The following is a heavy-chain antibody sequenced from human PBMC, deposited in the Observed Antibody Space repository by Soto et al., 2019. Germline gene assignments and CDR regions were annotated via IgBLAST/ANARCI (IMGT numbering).Heavy chain of an antibody. J-gene: IGHJ4*02. CDR3: ATRYSDVHV. D-gene: IGHD5-18*01. V-gene: IGHV1-2*02. Sequence: VKGSCKSSXYPFTGHYIHWMRHAPGQGLEWMGWINPNSGDTNYAQKFQGRVTMTRDTSFSTAYMELSSLRSHDTGVYYCATRYSDVHVWGQGTLVTVS. CDR1: XYPFTGHY. CDR2: INPNSGDT.